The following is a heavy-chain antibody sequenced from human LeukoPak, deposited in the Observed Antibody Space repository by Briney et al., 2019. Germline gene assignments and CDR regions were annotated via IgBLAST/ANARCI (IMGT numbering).Heavy chain of an antibody. CDR3: SRTRYDYWSDPYYYYGMDV. Sequence: PSETLSLTCAVSGGSISSSNWWSWIRQPPGKGLEWVGSIYYSGSTYYNPSLKSRVTISVDTSKNQFSLKLSSVTAADTAVYYCSRTRYDYWSDPYYYYGMDVWGQGTTVTVSS. CDR1: GGSISSSNW. CDR2: IYYSGST. V-gene: IGHV4-39*01. J-gene: IGHJ6*02. D-gene: IGHD3/OR15-3a*01.